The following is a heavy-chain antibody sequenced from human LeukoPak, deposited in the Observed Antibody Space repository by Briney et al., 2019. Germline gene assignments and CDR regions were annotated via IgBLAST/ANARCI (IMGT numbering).Heavy chain of an antibody. D-gene: IGHD3-22*01. J-gene: IGHJ4*02. CDR2: ISGSGGST. CDR3: AKDLIGTYYYDSSGPRPGDY. V-gene: IGHV3-23*01. Sequence: PGGSLRLSCAASGFTFSSYAMSWVRQAPGKGLEWVSAISGSGGSTYYADSVKGRFTISRDNSKNTLYLQMNSLRAEDTAVYYCAKDLIGTYYYDSSGPRPGDYWGQGTLVTVSS. CDR1: GFTFSSYA.